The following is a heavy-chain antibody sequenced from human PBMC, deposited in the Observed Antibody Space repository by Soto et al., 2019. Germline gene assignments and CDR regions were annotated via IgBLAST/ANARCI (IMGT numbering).Heavy chain of an antibody. CDR1: GFTFSSFA. V-gene: IGHV3-23*01. CDR3: ATLLVARDL. Sequence: EVQMLESGGGLVQPGGSLRVSCAASGFTFSSFAMSWVRQAPGKGLEWVSSIIGSGVSTDYADSVKGRFTISRDNSKNTRYLQMNSLRAEDTAVYYCATLLVARDLWGRGTLVTVSS. D-gene: IGHD2-15*01. CDR2: IIGSGVST. J-gene: IGHJ2*01.